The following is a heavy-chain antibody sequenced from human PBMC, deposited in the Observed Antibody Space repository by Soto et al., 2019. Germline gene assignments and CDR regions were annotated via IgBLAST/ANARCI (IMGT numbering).Heavy chain of an antibody. CDR1: SNAW. D-gene: IGHD3-22*01. J-gene: IGHJ3*01. CDR2: IKSKTDGGTT. V-gene: IGHV3-15*07. Sequence: SNAWMNWVRQAPGKGLEWVGRIKSKTDGGTTDYAAPVKGRFTISRDDSKNTLYLQMNSLKTEDTAVYYCTTLVQYYYDSTWGQGTMVTVSS. CDR3: TTLVQYYYDST.